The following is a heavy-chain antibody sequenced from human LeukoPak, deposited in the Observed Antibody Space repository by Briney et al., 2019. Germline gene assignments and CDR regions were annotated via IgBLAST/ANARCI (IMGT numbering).Heavy chain of an antibody. Sequence: SETLSLTCAVYGGSFSGYYWSWIRQPPGKGLEWIGEINHSGSTNYNPSLKSRVTISVDTSKNQFSLKLSSVTAADTAVYYCAGGGTYYDYVWGSYRLYYFDYWGQGTLVTVSS. D-gene: IGHD3-16*02. CDR2: INHSGST. CDR1: GGSFSGYY. CDR3: AGGGTYYDYVWGSYRLYYFDY. J-gene: IGHJ4*02. V-gene: IGHV4-34*01.